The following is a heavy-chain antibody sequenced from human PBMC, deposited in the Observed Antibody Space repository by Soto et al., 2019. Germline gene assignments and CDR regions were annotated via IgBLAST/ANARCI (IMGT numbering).Heavy chain of an antibody. D-gene: IGHD1-20*01. CDR2: VNGDGSST. CDR1: GFTFSNYW. J-gene: IGHJ3*01. CDR3: ARDNWNTV. Sequence: GSLRLSCAASGFTFSNYWMHWVRQVPGKGLVWVSRVNGDGSSTFYADSVKGRFTISRDNAENTVFLQMNSLRAEDTAVYYCARDNWNTVWGQGTMVTLPS. V-gene: IGHV3-74*01.